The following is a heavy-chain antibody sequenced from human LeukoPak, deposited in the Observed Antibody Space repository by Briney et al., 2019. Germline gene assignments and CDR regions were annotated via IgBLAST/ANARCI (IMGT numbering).Heavy chain of an antibody. D-gene: IGHD6-13*01. CDR3: AKVRTSSTWYGSFDY. Sequence: GGSLRLSCAASGFTFSSYAMSWVRQAPGKGLEWVSGISGSGSSSSTYYADSVKGRFTFSRDNSKNTLYLQMNSLRADDTAVYYCAKVRTSSTWYGSFDYWGQGTLVTVPS. CDR2: ISGSGSSSST. J-gene: IGHJ4*02. CDR1: GFTFSSYA. V-gene: IGHV3-23*01.